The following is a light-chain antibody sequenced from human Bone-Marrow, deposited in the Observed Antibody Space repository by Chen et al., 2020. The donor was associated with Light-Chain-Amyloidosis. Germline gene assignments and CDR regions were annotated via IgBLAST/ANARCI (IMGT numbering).Light chain of an antibody. Sequence: DXQMTQSPSSLSASVGDRVTXTCQASQAISNSLNWYQQKPGKAPKLLIYDASSLETGVPSRFSGXXSGTXXTXTXSNLXXEDIAXYYCQHFDDLLMFAFGQGTKLDMK. CDR2: DAS. J-gene: IGKJ2*01. V-gene: IGKV1-33*01. CDR3: QHFDDLLMFA. CDR1: QAISNS.